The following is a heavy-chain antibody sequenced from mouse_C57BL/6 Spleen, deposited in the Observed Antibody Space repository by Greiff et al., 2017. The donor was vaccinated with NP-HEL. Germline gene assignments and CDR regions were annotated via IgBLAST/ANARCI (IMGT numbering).Heavy chain of an antibody. CDR1: GYSITSGYY. CDR3: ARGGGY. V-gene: IGHV3-6*01. CDR2: ISYDGSN. J-gene: IGHJ3*01. Sequence: EVHLVESGPGLVKPSQSLSLTCSVTGYSITSGYYWNWIRQFPGNKLEWMGYISYDGSNNYNPSLKNRISITRDTSKNQFFLKLNSVTTEDTATYYCARGGGYWGQGTLVTVSA.